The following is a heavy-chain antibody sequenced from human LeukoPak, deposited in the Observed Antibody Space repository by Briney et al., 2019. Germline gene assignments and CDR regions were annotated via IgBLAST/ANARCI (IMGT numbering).Heavy chain of an antibody. D-gene: IGHD5-12*01. Sequence: ASVKVSCKASGYTFTGYYIHWVRQAPGQGLEWMGWLNPNSGGTNYAQKFQGRVTMTRDTSISTAYMELSRLRSDDTAVYYCARESGLSGSEEDPWGQGTLVTVSS. J-gene: IGHJ5*02. CDR2: LNPNSGGT. CDR1: GYTFTGYY. V-gene: IGHV1-2*02. CDR3: ARESGLSGSEEDP.